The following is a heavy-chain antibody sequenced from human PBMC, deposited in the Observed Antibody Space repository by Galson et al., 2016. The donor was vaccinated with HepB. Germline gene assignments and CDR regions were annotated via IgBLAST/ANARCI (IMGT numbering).Heavy chain of an antibody. CDR1: GSSIRTRSFS. CDR2: VYYGGRT. Sequence: LSLTCRVSGSSIRTRSFSWGWNRQPPGKGLEWIGRVYYGGRTYHNPSLTSRLTMSIDTSKNQFSLELNSVTAADTAVYYCARLMGFDSSCLWGPGTLVIVS. CDR3: ARLMGFDSSCL. V-gene: IGHV4-39*01. J-gene: IGHJ4*02. D-gene: IGHD3-22*01.